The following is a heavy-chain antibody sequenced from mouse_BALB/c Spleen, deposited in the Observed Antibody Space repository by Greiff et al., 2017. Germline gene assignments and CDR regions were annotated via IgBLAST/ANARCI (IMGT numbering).Heavy chain of an antibody. J-gene: IGHJ3*01. CDR3: ARPKLGPVAY. CDR1: GFTFSRYA. Sequence: EVKLVESGGGLVKPGGSLKLSCAASGFTFSRYAMSWVRQSPEKRLEWVAEISSGGSYTYYPDTVTGRFTISRDNAKNTLYLEMSSLRSEDTAMYYCARPKLGPVAYWGQGTLVTVSA. CDR2: ISSGGSYT. V-gene: IGHV5-9-4*01. D-gene: IGHD4-1*01.